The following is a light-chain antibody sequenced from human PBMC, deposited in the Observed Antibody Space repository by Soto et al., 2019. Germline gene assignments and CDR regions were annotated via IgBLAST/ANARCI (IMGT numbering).Light chain of an antibody. Sequence: QSALTQSPSASGSPGQSVTISCTGTSSDVGGHNYVSWYQHHPGKAPKLIIYEVSKRPSGVPDRFSGSKSGNTVSLTVSGLQAEDEAVYYCSSTAGNNNLVFGGGTKLTVL. CDR3: SSTAGNNNLV. V-gene: IGLV2-8*01. CDR2: EVS. J-gene: IGLJ3*02. CDR1: SSDVGGHNY.